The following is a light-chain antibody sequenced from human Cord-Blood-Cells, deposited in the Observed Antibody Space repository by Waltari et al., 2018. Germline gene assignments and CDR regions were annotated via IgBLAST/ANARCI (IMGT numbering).Light chain of an antibody. CDR2: KDS. CDR3: QSADSSGTWV. J-gene: IGLJ3*02. Sequence: SYELTQPPSVSVSPGQTARITCSGDALPKQYAYWYQQKPGQAPVLGIYKDSERPSGIPERLSGSGAGTTVTLTISGVQAEDEADYYCQSADSSGTWVFGGGIKLTVL. CDR1: ALPKQY. V-gene: IGLV3-25*03.